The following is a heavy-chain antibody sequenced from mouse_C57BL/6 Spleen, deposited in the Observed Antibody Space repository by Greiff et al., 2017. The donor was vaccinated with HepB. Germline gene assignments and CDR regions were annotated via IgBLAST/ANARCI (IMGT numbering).Heavy chain of an antibody. Sequence: EVKLVESEGGLVQPGSSMKLSCTASGFTFSDYYMAWVRQVPEKGLEWVANINYDGSSTYYLDSLKSRFIISRDNAKNILYLQMSSLKSEDTATYYCARVHSYYAVDYWGQGTSVTVSS. CDR1: GFTFSDYY. V-gene: IGHV5-16*01. CDR3: ARVHSYYAVDY. J-gene: IGHJ4*01. CDR2: INYDGSST.